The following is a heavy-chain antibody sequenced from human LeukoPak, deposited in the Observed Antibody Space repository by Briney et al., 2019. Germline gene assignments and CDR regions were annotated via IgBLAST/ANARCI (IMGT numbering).Heavy chain of an antibody. CDR3: AKDPQAVAAPGWFDY. V-gene: IGHV3-23*01. CDR1: GFTFSSYG. J-gene: IGHJ4*02. Sequence: PGGSLRLSCAASGFTFSSYGMHWVRQAPGKGLEWVSVISGSGGSTYYADSVKGRFTISRDNSENTLYLQMNSLRADDTAVYYCAKDPQAVAAPGWFDYWGQGTLVTVSS. CDR2: ISGSGGST. D-gene: IGHD2-15*01.